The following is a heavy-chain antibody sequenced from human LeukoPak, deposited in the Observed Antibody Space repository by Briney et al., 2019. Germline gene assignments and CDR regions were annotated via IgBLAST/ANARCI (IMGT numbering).Heavy chain of an antibody. CDR1: GYTFTGYY. CDR2: INPNSGGT. D-gene: IGHD3-10*01. CDR3: ARSHYYGSGSYLGYFDY. J-gene: IGHJ4*02. V-gene: IGHV1-2*02. Sequence: APVKVSCKASGYTFTGYYMHWVRQAPGQGLEWMGWINPNSGGTNYAQKFQGRVTMTRDMSTSTVYMELSSLRSEDTAVYYCARSHYYGSGSYLGYFDYWGQGTLVTVSS.